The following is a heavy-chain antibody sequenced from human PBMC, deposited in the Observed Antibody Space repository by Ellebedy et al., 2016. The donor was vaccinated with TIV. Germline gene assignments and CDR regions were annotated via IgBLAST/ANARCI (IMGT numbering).Heavy chain of an antibody. J-gene: IGHJ4*02. V-gene: IGHV3-9*01. D-gene: IGHD3-9*01. CDR2: ISRSSGSI. CDR3: AREPDYDVLTGLDY. CDR1: GFSLQDYA. Sequence: SLKISCAASGFSLQDYAMHWVRQAPGKGLEWVSVISRSSGSIGYAASVKGRFTISRDNAKNSLYLQMNSLRVEDTAVYYCAREPDYDVLTGLDYWGQGILVTVSS.